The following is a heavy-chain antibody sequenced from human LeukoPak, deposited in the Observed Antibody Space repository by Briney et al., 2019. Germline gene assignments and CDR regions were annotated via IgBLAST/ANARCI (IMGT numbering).Heavy chain of an antibody. Sequence: GGSLRLSCAASGFTFSSCWMHWVRQAPGKGLVWVSRINSDGCSTRYADSVQGRFTISRDNAKDTLYLQMDSLRAEDTAVYYCAKDRCRDGCNCWYFDLWGRGTLVTVSS. CDR3: AKDRCRDGCNCWYFDL. J-gene: IGHJ2*01. V-gene: IGHV3-74*01. CDR2: INSDGCST. CDR1: GFTFSSCW. D-gene: IGHD5-24*01.